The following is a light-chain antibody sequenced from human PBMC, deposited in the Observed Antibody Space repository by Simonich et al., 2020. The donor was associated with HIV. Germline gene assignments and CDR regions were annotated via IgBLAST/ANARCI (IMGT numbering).Light chain of an antibody. V-gene: IGKV3-11*01. CDR3: QQRSNWPPIT. Sequence: EIVMTQSPATLSLSPGERATLSCRATQSVSSYLAWYQQKPGRAPRLLFYDASNRATGIPARFSGSGSGTDFTLTIRSLQPEDFAVYYCQQRSNWPPITFGQGTRLEIK. CDR2: DAS. J-gene: IGKJ5*01. CDR1: QSVSSY.